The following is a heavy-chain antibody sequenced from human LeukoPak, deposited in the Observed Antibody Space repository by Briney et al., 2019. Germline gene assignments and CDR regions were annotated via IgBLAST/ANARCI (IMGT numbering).Heavy chain of an antibody. CDR1: GFTFSSYA. Sequence: GGSLRLSCAASGFTFSSYAMHWVRQAPGKGLEWVAVISYDGSNKYYADSVKGRFTISRDISKNTLFLQMNSLRAEDTAVYYCAKGASDFWTATNIWGQGTLVTVSS. J-gene: IGHJ4*02. D-gene: IGHD3/OR15-3a*01. V-gene: IGHV3-30-3*01. CDR3: AKGASDFWTATNI. CDR2: ISYDGSNK.